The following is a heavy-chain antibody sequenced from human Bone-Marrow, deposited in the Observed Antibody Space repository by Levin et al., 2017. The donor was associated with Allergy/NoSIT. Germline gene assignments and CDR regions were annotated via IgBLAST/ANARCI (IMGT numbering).Heavy chain of an antibody. CDR1: GFTFSTFG. J-gene: IGHJ6*02. V-gene: IGHV3-33*01. D-gene: IGHD2-21*01. CDR3: ARDVVHYYGMDV. CDR2: IWSDISKR. Sequence: GESLKISCAASGFTFSTFGMHWVRQAPGKGLEWVAIIWSDISKRYYTDSVKGRFTISRDNSKNILYLQMNSLRADDAAVYYCARDVVHYYGMDVWGQGTTVTVSS.